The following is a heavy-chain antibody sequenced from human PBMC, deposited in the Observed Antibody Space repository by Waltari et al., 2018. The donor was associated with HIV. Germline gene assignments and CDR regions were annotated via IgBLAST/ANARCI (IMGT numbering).Heavy chain of an antibody. Sequence: EVKLVESGGGLVQRGGSLSLCCAASGFPFRRYCMSWVRQAPGKGLEWVANIYQDGSEKYYVDSVKGRFTISRDSAKNSLYLQMNSLRAEDTAVYYCARDSYGEEGNFDLWGRGTLVTVSS. J-gene: IGHJ2*01. CDR2: IYQDGSEK. D-gene: IGHD3-10*01. CDR1: GFPFRRYC. CDR3: ARDSYGEEGNFDL. V-gene: IGHV3-7*01.